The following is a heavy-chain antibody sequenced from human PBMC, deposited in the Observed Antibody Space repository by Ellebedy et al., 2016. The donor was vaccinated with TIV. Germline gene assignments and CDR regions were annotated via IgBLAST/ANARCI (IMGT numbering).Heavy chain of an antibody. J-gene: IGHJ5*02. D-gene: IGHD2-15*01. Sequence: AASVKVSCKASGYTFTSYGISWVRQAPGQGLEWMGWISAYNGNTNYAQKLQGRVTMTTDTSTSTAYMELRSLRSDDTAVYYCARGAGYCSGGSCYNWFDPWGQGTLVTVSS. CDR1: GYTFTSYG. V-gene: IGHV1-18*01. CDR2: ISAYNGNT. CDR3: ARGAGYCSGGSCYNWFDP.